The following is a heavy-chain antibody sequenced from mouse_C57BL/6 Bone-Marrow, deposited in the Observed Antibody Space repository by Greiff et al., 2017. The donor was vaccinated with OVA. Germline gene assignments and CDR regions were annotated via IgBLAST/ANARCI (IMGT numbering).Heavy chain of an antibody. CDR1: GFTFSDYY. CDR3: ARLHYGSSSYYFDY. Sequence: EVKVEESGGGLVQPGGSLKLSCAASGFTFSDYYMYWVRQTPEKRLEWVAYISNGGGSTYYPDTVKGRFTISRDNAKNTLYLQMSRLKSEDTAMYYCARLHYGSSSYYFDYWGQGTTLTVSS. D-gene: IGHD1-1*01. J-gene: IGHJ2*01. V-gene: IGHV5-12*01. CDR2: ISNGGGST.